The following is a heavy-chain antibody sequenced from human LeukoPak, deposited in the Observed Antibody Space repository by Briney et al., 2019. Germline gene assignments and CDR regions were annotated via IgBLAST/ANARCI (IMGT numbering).Heavy chain of an antibody. CDR1: GFTFSSYW. CDR3: ARAGRHTVTTIVCDHFDY. Sequence: GGSLRLSCAASGFTFSSYWMSWVRQAPGKGLEWVANIKQDGSEKYYVDSVKGRFTISRDNAKNSQYLQMSSLRAEDTAVYYCARAGRHTVTTIVCDHFDYWGQGTLVTVSS. D-gene: IGHD4-17*01. CDR2: IKQDGSEK. V-gene: IGHV3-7*01. J-gene: IGHJ4*02.